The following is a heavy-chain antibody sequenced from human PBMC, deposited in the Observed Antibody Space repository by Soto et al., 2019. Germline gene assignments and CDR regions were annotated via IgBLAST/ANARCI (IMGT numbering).Heavy chain of an antibody. CDR1: GYTFTSNY. CDR2: INPSGST. J-gene: IGHJ4*02. CDR3: AGVYCSGGSCYGIEY. V-gene: IGHV1-46*01. D-gene: IGHD2-15*01. Sequence: QVQLVQSGAEVKKPGASVKVSCKASGYTFTSNYMHWVRQAPGQGLEWMGIINPSGSTSYAQKFRGRVTMTRDTSTSTVYRGLSSLRSEDTAVYYCAGVYCSGGSCYGIEYWGQGTLVTVSS.